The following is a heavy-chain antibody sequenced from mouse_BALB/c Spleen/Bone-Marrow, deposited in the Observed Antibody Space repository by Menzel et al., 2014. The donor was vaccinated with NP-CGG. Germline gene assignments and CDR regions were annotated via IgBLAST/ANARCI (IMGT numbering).Heavy chain of an antibody. D-gene: IGHD4-1*01. CDR2: ISSGSSNI. J-gene: IGHJ2*01. CDR1: GFTFSSFG. CDR3: TRGGNWDDFDY. Sequence: EVKLMESGGGLVQPGGSRKLSCAASGFTFSSFGMHWVRQAPEKGLEWVAYISSGSSNIYYGDTVKGRFTISRDNPKNTLFLQITSLRSEDTAMYYCTRGGNWDDFDYWGQGTTLTVSS. V-gene: IGHV5-17*02.